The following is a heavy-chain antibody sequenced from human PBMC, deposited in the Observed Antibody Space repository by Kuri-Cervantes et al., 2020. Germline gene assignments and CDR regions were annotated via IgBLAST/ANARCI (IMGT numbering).Heavy chain of an antibody. CDR3: ARGASPTGSYLYFYYHIDV. J-gene: IGHJ6*03. D-gene: IGHD1-26*01. V-gene: IGHV1-8*02. CDR2: MNPNSGDT. CDR1: GHTFTTYD. Sequence: ASVKVSCKASGHTFTTYDVNWVRQATGQGLELMGWMNPNSGDTGCAQKFQGRVTMTRNTSISTAYMELRSLRSEDTAVYYCARGASPTGSYLYFYYHIDVWGKGTTVTVSS.